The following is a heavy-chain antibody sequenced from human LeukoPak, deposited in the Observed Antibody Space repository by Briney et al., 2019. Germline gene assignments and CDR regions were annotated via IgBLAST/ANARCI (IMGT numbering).Heavy chain of an antibody. CDR3: AKALYDSSGYYYDY. D-gene: IGHD3-22*01. CDR1: GFIFNDYA. J-gene: IGHJ4*02. V-gene: IGHV3-9*01. CDR2: INWNGDVI. Sequence: GGSLRLSCATSGFIFNDYAMHWVRQSPGKGLEWVSGINWNGDVIGYADSVRGRFTISRDNAKNSLYLQMNSLRAEDTALYYCAKALYDSSGYYYDYWGQGTLVTVSS.